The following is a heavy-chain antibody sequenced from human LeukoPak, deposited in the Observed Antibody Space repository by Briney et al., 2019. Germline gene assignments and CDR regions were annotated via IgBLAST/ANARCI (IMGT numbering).Heavy chain of an antibody. D-gene: IGHD3-22*01. CDR3: ARDAEYYYDSSGYYDY. V-gene: IGHV1-46*01. Sequence: ASVNVSCKASGYTFTSYYMHWVRQAPGQGLEWLGIIKPSGGSTSYAQKFQGRVTMTRDTSTSTVYMELSSLRSEDTAVYYCARDAEYYYDSSGYYDYWGQGTLVTVSS. J-gene: IGHJ4*02. CDR1: GYTFTSYY. CDR2: IKPSGGST.